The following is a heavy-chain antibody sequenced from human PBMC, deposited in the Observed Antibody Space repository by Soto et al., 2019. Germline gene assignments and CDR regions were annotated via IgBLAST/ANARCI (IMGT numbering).Heavy chain of an antibody. D-gene: IGHD1-20*01. CDR3: ARGGLTGTIWFAP. CDR2: IYYSGST. Sequence: ASETLCLTWTVVGGSISSGDYYWSGIRQPPGKGLEWIGYIYYSGSTYYNPSLKSRVTISVDTSKNQFSLKLSSVTAADTAVYYCARGGLTGTIWFAPWGQGTLVPVSS. V-gene: IGHV4-30-4*01. J-gene: IGHJ5*02. CDR1: GGSISSGDYY.